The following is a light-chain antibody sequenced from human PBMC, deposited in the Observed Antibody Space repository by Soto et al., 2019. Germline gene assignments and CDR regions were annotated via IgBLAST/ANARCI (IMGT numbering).Light chain of an antibody. CDR2: AAS. Sequence: DIQMTQSPSSLSASVGDRVTITCRASQNIVNYLSWYHRKPGKAPNLLIYAASTLQSGVPSRFSGSGSGTDFTLTITTLQPEDFGTFFCQQTYSVPLTFGGGTKVDIK. J-gene: IGKJ4*01. CDR1: QNIVNY. V-gene: IGKV1-39*01. CDR3: QQTYSVPLT.